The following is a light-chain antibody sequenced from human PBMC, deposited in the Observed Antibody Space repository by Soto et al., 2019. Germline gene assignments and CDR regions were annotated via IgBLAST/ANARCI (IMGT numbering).Light chain of an antibody. J-gene: IGKJ3*01. CDR3: QQLNSYSIFT. V-gene: IGKV1-9*01. CDR2: GAS. Sequence: DIQLTQSPSFLSASVGDRVTITCRASQDINSYLAWYQQKPGKAPKLLIFGASTLQSGVPSRFSGSGSGTEFTLTISSLQPEDFATYYCQQLNSYSIFTFGPGTKLDI. CDR1: QDINSY.